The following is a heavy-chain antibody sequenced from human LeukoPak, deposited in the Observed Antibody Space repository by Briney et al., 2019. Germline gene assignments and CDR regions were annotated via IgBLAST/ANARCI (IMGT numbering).Heavy chain of an antibody. V-gene: IGHV3-30-3*01. CDR1: GFTFSSYA. CDR2: ISYDGSNK. Sequence: GGSLRLSCAASGFTFSSYAMHWVRQAPGKGLEWVAVISYDGSNKYYADSVKGRFTISRDNSKNTLYLQMNSLRAEDTAVYYCARDGGSSSFFDYWGQGNPGHRLL. CDR3: ARDGGSSSFFDY. J-gene: IGHJ4*02. D-gene: IGHD6-13*01.